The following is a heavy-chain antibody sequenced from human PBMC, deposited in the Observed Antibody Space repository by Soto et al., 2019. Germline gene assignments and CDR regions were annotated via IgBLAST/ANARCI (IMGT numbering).Heavy chain of an antibody. V-gene: IGHV3-74*01. J-gene: IGHJ3*01. D-gene: IGHD3-9*01. CDR1: GFSFGSYW. CDR2: INTDGSST. CDR3: ARSPGGYYIA. Sequence: EAQLVESGGGLVQPGGSLRLSCADSGFSFGSYWMHWVRQGPGKGLVWVARINTDGSSTNYADSVKGRFTISRDNAKNTLYLQMNSLRAEDTAVYYCARSPGGYYIAWGQGTMVTVSS.